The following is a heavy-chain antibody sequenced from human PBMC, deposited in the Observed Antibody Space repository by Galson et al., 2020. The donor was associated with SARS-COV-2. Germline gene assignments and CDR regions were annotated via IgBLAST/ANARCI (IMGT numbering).Heavy chain of an antibody. CDR2: IDWDDYK. Sequence: SGPTLVKPTQTLTLPCTFSGFSLSTSGMCVSWIRQPPGKALEWLARIDWDDYKYYRTSLKTRLTISKDTSKNQVVLTMTNMDPVDTATYYCARVYSGDVARDYWGQGTLVTVSS. CDR1: GFSLSTSGMC. V-gene: IGHV2-70*11. CDR3: ARVYSGDVARDY. J-gene: IGHJ4*02. D-gene: IGHD5-12*01.